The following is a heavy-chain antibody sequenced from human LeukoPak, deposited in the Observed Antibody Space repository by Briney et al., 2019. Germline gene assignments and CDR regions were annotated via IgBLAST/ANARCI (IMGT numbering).Heavy chain of an antibody. CDR2: IYTGGST. J-gene: IGHJ5*02. V-gene: IGHV4-61*02. CDR3: ARDRVRRLDP. CDR1: GGSISSGNYY. D-gene: IGHD3-10*02. Sequence: PSETLSLTCTVSGGSISSGNYYWNWIRQPAGKGLEWIGRIYTGGSTNYNPSLKSRVTMSVDTSKNQFSLKLCSVTAADTAVYYCARDRVRRLDPWGQGILVTVSS.